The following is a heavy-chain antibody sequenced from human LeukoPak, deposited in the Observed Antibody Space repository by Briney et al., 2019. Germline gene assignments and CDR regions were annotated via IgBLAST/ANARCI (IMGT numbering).Heavy chain of an antibody. CDR2: IYYSGST. CDR1: GGSISSSSYY. D-gene: IGHD1-1*01. V-gene: IGHV4-39*01. CDR3: ARHYNPPAYYFDY. J-gene: IGHJ4*02. Sequence: ASETLSLTCTVSGGSISSSSYYWGWIRQPPGKGLEWIGSIYYSGSTYYNPSLKSRVTISVDTSKNQFSLKLSSVTAADTAVYYCARHYNPPAYYFDYWGQGTLVTVSS.